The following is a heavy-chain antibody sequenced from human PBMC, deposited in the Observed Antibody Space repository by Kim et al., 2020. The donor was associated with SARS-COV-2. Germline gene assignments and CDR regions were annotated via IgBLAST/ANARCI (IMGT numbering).Heavy chain of an antibody. V-gene: IGHV3-11*01. CDR3: ARELAGSNGYTSGY. Sequence: GGSLRLSCAASGFTFSVYDMSWIRQAPGKGLEWVSYIGTGGNPIYYADSVKGRFSISRDNAKYSLYLQMNSLRAEDTAVYYCARELAGSNGYTSGYWVQGTLVTVSS. CDR1: GFTFSVYD. D-gene: IGHD5-12*01. CDR2: IGTGGNPI. J-gene: IGHJ4*02.